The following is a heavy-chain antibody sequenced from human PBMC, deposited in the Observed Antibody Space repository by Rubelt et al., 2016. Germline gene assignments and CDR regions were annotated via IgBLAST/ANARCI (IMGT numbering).Heavy chain of an antibody. D-gene: IGHD1-26*01. Sequence: QVQLQQWGAGLLKPTETLSLTCAVYGGSFSGYYWSWIRQPPGKGLEWIASFYHTGSTTSNPSLKSRVTMSVDTSKTRFSLKLGSVTAADTAVYYCARDKVGATNFDYWGQGTLVTVSS. CDR1: GGSFSGYY. J-gene: IGHJ4*02. V-gene: IGHV4-34*01. CDR3: ARDKVGATNFDY. CDR2: FYHTGST.